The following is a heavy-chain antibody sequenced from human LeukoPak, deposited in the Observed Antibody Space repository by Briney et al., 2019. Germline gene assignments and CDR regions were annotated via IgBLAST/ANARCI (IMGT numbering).Heavy chain of an antibody. D-gene: IGHD1-26*01. V-gene: IGHV1-46*01. CDR1: GGTFTSYY. Sequence: ASVKVSCKASGGTFTSYYMHWVRQAPGQGLEWMGIINPSGGSTSYAQKFQGRVTMTRDTSTSTVYMELSSLRSEDTAVYYCARELRYSGSYLNYYGMDVWGQGTTVTVSS. CDR3: ARELRYSGSYLNYYGMDV. CDR2: INPSGGST. J-gene: IGHJ6*02.